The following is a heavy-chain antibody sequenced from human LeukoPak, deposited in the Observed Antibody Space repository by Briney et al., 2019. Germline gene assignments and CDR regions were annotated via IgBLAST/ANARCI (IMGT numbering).Heavy chain of an antibody. CDR2: ISYDGSNK. D-gene: IGHD1-14*01. CDR1: GFTFSSYA. V-gene: IGHV3-30-3*01. Sequence: GGSLRLSCAASGFTFSSYAMHWVRQAPGKGLEWVAVISYDGSNKYYADSVKGRFTISKDNSKNTLYLQMNSLRAEDTAVYYCARHTGADYWGQGTLVTVSS. J-gene: IGHJ4*02. CDR3: ARHTGADY.